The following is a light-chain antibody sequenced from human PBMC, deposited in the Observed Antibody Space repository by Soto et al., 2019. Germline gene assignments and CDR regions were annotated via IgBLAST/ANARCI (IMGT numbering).Light chain of an antibody. J-gene: IGKJ2*01. CDR2: KES. CDR1: QSITSW. Sequence: DIQMTQSPSTLSASVGDRVTITCRASQSITSWLAWYQQKPGKAPKLLIYKESSLESGVPSRFSGSGSGTEFTLTISSLQPADFATYYCQQYNNYSGTFGQGTKLQSK. CDR3: QQYNNYSGT. V-gene: IGKV1-5*03.